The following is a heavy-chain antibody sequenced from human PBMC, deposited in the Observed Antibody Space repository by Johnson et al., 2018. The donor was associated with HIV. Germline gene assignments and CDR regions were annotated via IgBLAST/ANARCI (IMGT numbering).Heavy chain of an antibody. CDR3: AKGRGSYGGAFDI. CDR1: GFTFSSYA. D-gene: IGHD4-23*01. V-gene: IGHV3-9*01. CDR2: ISWNSGSI. Sequence: VQLVESGGGLVQPGGSLRLSCAASGFTFSSYAMHWVRPAPGKGLEWVSGISWNSGSIDYADSVKGRFTISRDNAKNSLYLQMNSLRAEDTALYYCAKGRGSYGGAFDIWGQGTMVTVSS. J-gene: IGHJ3*02.